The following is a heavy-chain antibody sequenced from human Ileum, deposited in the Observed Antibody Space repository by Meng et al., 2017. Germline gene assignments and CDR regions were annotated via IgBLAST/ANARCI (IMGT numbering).Heavy chain of an antibody. CDR1: CVSIGSAIW. Sequence: VPLRSSGPGLGKPSGTLSLTCAVACVSIGSAIWWGWVRQPPGKGLEWIGEIFQSGSTNYNPSLKSRVSISVDKSKTHLSLSLSSVTVADTAVHYCAKAAAYNLDNWGQGALVTVSS. CDR3: AKAAAYNLDN. J-gene: IGHJ4*02. V-gene: IGHV4-4*02. CDR2: IFQSGST. D-gene: IGHD1-14*01.